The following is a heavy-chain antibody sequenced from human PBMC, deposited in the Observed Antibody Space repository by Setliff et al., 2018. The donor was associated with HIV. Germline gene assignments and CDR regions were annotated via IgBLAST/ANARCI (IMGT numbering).Heavy chain of an antibody. CDR1: GYTISAHG. Sequence: ASVKVSCKASGYTISAHGVSWVRHVPGHGLEWMGWISGDTGDIKYSQRFEGRFTISRDNSKNTLYLQMNSLRAEDTAVYYCAKDRSDLAANLDYYYYFGFDVWGQGTTVT. D-gene: IGHD6-6*01. J-gene: IGHJ6*02. CDR2: ISGDTGDI. CDR3: AKDRSDLAANLDYYYYFGFDV. V-gene: IGHV1-18*01.